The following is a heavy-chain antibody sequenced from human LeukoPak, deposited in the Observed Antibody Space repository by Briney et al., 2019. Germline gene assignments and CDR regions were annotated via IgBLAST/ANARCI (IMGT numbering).Heavy chain of an antibody. V-gene: IGHV4-59*08. D-gene: IGHD3-10*01. CDR2: IYYSGST. CDR3: ARVMVSADWFDP. CDR1: GGSISSYY. J-gene: IGHJ5*02. Sequence: SETLSLTCTVSGGSISSYYWSWIRQPPGKGLEWIGYIYYSGSTNYNPSLKSRVTISVDTSKNQFSLKLSSVTAADTAVYYCARVMVSADWFDPWGQGTLVTVSS.